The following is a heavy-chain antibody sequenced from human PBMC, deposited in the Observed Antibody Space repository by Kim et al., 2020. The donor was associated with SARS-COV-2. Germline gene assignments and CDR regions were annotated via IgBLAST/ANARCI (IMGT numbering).Heavy chain of an antibody. CDR2: IYYSGST. CDR3: ARGARAYYFDY. V-gene: IGHV4-39*01. CDR1: GGSISSSSYY. J-gene: IGHJ4*02. Sequence: SETLSLTCTVSGGSISSSSYYWGWIRQPPGKGLEWIGSIYYSGSTYYNPSLKSRVTISVDTSKNQFSLKLSSVTAADTAVYYCARGARAYYFDYWGQGT.